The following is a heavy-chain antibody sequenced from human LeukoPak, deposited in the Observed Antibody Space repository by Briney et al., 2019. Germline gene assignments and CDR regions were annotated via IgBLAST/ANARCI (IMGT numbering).Heavy chain of an antibody. CDR3: ARDLLGWELHYFDY. D-gene: IGHD1-26*01. V-gene: IGHV3-21*01. CDR2: ISSSSSYI. Sequence: GGSLRLSCAASGFTFSTYTMNWVRQAPGKGLEWVSSISSSSSYIYYADSVKGRFTISRDNAKNSLYLQMNSLRAEDTAVYYCARDLLGWELHYFDYWGQGTLVTVSS. CDR1: GFTFSTYT. J-gene: IGHJ4*02.